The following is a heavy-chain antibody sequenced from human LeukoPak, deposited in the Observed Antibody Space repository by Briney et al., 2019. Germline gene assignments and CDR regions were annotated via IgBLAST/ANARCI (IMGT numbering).Heavy chain of an antibody. CDR3: ARTLTYYYDSSGRPDAYDI. V-gene: IGHV4-39*01. D-gene: IGHD3-22*01. CDR2: IYYSGST. J-gene: IGHJ3*02. CDR1: GGSISSSSYY. Sequence: PSETLSLTCTVSGGSISSSSYYWGWIRQPPGKGLEWIGSIYYSGSTYYNPSLKSRVTISVDTSKNQFSLRLSSVTAADTAVYYCARTLTYYYDSSGRPDAYDIWGQGTMVTVSS.